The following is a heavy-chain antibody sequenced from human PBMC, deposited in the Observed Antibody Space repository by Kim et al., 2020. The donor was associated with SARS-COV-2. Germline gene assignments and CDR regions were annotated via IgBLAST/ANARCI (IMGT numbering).Heavy chain of an antibody. CDR2: IYYSGNT. V-gene: IGHV4-59*01. Sequence: SETLSLTCSVSGGSISSNYWSWMRQPPGKGLEWVGYIYYSGNTYYNPSLKSRVTISIDTSKTQFSLKLTSVTAADTAMYYCARSRDYGGRFDSWGQGTLVT. D-gene: IGHD4-17*01. J-gene: IGHJ4*02. CDR1: GGSISSNY. CDR3: ARSRDYGGRFDS.